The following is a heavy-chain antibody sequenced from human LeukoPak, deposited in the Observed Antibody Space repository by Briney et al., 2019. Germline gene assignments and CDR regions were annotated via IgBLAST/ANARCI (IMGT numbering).Heavy chain of an antibody. J-gene: IGHJ4*02. CDR2: ISYDESNK. CDR1: GFTFSSYD. D-gene: IGHD3-9*01. Sequence: QPGGSLRLSCAASGFTFSSYDMHWVRQAPGKGLEWVALISYDESNKYYADSVKGRFTISRDNSKNTLYLQMNSLRAEDTAVYYCAKGPTRYFDWLLPFDYWGQGTLVTVSS. V-gene: IGHV3-30*18. CDR3: AKGPTRYFDWLLPFDY.